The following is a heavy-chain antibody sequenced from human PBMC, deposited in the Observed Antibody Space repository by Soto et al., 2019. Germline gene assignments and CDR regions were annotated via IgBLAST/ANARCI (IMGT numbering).Heavy chain of an antibody. Sequence: PGGSLRLSCAASGFTFSNYAMSWVRQAPGKGLEWVSAIGGSGGSTYYADSAKGRFTISRDNSKNTLYLQMNGLRAEDTAVYYGAKDHSSDWYGVGVWGQGTLVTV. CDR1: GFTFSNYA. CDR3: AKDHSSDWYGVGV. CDR2: IGGSGGST. D-gene: IGHD6-19*01. J-gene: IGHJ4*02. V-gene: IGHV3-23*01.